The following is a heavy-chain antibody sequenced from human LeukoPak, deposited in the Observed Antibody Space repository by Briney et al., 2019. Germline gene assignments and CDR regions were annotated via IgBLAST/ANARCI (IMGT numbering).Heavy chain of an antibody. V-gene: IGHV4-39*07. J-gene: IGHJ5*02. CDR3: ARDRKYSSSLVWFGRWFDP. D-gene: IGHD6-13*01. Sequence: SETLSLTCTVSGGSISSSTLYWGWIRQPPGKGLEWIGTIYYSGSTFYNPSLESRVTVSVDTSKNQFSLKLSSLTAADTAVYYCARDRKYSSSLVWFGRWFDPWGQGTLVTVSS. CDR2: IYYSGST. CDR1: GGSISSSTLY.